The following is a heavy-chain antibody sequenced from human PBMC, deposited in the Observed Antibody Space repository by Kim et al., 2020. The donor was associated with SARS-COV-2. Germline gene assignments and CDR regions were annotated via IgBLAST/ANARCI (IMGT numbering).Heavy chain of an antibody. D-gene: IGHD3-3*01. V-gene: IGHV3-30*07. CDR3: ARDGRFLEWSYIDY. Sequence: ADSVKCPFTISRENSTNTLYLQMNRLRAEDTAVYYCARDGRFLEWSYIDYWGQGALVTVSS. J-gene: IGHJ4*02.